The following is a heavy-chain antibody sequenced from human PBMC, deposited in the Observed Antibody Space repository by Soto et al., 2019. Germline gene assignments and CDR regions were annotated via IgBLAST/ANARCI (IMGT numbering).Heavy chain of an antibody. V-gene: IGHV4-30-4*01. Sequence: PSGTLSLTCTVSGGSIINGDYYWSWIRQPPGKGLEWIGYIYYSGNTYYNPSLKSRVTISVDRSKNQFSLKLSSVTAADTAVYYCARERSSGLLLLADYWGQGTVVTVSS. J-gene: IGHJ4*02. CDR3: ARERSSGLLLLADY. CDR2: IYYSGNT. D-gene: IGHD3-22*01. CDR1: GGSIINGDYY.